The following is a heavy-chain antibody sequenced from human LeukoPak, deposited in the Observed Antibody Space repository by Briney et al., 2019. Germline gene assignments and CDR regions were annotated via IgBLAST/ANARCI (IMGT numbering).Heavy chain of an antibody. D-gene: IGHD3-10*01. CDR1: GFTVSSNY. CDR2: IYSGGST. V-gene: IGHV3-66*01. J-gene: IGHJ3*02. Sequence: GGSLRLSCAASGFTVSSNYMSWVRQAPGKGLEWVSVIYSGGSTYYAGSVKGRFTISRDNSKNTLYLQMNSLRAEDTAVYYCARGLNYYGSGSYAFDIWGQGTMVTVSS. CDR3: ARGLNYYGSGSYAFDI.